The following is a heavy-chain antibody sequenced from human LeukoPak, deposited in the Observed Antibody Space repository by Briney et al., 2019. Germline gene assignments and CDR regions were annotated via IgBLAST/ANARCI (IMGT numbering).Heavy chain of an antibody. CDR2: ISYDGSNK. J-gene: IGHJ4*02. D-gene: IGHD5-18*01. CDR1: GFTFSSSA. CDR3: ARDGYGLDTPMVSTIFDY. Sequence: GGSLRLSCAASGFTFSSSAMHWVRQAPGKGLEWVAVISYDGSNKYYAGSVKGRFTISRDDSKNTLYLQMNSLRAEDTAVYYCARDGYGLDTPMVSTIFDYWGQGTLVTVSS. V-gene: IGHV3-30-3*01.